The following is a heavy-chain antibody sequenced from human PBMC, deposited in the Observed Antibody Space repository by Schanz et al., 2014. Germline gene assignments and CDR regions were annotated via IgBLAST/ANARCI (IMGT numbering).Heavy chain of an antibody. V-gene: IGHV3-23*01. CDR2: FIYIGGNT. Sequence: EVQLLESGGGLVQPGGSLRLSCASSGLSFPTYAMSWVRQAPGKGLEWVSFIYIGGNTYYADSVKGRFTISRDNSKNTLYLQMNSLRAEDTAVYYCAKGRFGELSAFDIWGQGTMVTVSS. CDR3: AKGRFGELSAFDI. D-gene: IGHD3-10*01. J-gene: IGHJ3*02. CDR1: GLSFPTYA.